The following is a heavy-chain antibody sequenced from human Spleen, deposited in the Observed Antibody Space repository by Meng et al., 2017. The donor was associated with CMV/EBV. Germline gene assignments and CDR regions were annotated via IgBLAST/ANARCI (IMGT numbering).Heavy chain of an antibody. J-gene: IGHJ5*02. D-gene: IGHD3-22*01. CDR1: GYTFTAHY. CDR3: ARESSTNPYESGAFDQ. CDR2: INPNSGVT. V-gene: IGHV1-2*02. Sequence: ASVKVSCKTSGYTFTAHYIHWVRQAPGQGLEWVGWINPNSGVTNYARKFQTRVTMTRDTSRTTAYMDLSSLRSDDTAVFYCARESSTNPYESGAFDQWGQGTVVTVSS.